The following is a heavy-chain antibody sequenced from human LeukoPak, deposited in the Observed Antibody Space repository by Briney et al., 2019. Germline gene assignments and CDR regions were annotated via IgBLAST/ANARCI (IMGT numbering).Heavy chain of an antibody. CDR3: ARHRGYSYGYGDY. D-gene: IGHD5-18*01. CDR1: GYSFTNYW. V-gene: IGHV5-51*01. CDR2: IYPGDSDT. Sequence: GESLKISCKGSGYSFTNYWIGWVRQMPGKGLEWMGIIYPGDSDTKYSPSFQGQVTISADRSISTAYLQWSSLKASDTAMYYCARHRGYSYGYGDYWGQGTLVTVSP. J-gene: IGHJ4*02.